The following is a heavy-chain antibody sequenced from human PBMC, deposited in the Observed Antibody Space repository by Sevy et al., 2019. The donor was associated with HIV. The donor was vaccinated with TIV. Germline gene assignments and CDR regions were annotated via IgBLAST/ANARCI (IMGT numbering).Heavy chain of an antibody. J-gene: IGHJ4*02. V-gene: IGHV3-23*01. Sequence: GGSLRLSCAASGFTFSSYAMSWVRQAPGKGLEWVAAISGSGGSTYYADSVKGRFTISRDNSKNTLYLQMNSLRAEDTAVYYCAKDRERWLQSDFDYWGQGTLVTVSS. CDR3: AKDRERWLQSDFDY. CDR2: ISGSGGST. CDR1: GFTFSSYA. D-gene: IGHD5-12*01.